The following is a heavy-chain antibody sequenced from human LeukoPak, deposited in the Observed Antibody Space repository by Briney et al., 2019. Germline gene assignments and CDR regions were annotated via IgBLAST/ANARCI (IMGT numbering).Heavy chain of an antibody. CDR1: GGSFSGYY. Sequence: PSETLSLTCAVYGGSFSGYYWSWIRQPPGKGLEWIGEINHSGSTNYNPSLKSRVTISVDTSKNQFSLKLSSVTAADTAVYYCARRRDGYYGSGSYRPYYYYYMDVWGKGTTVTVSS. V-gene: IGHV4-34*01. D-gene: IGHD3-10*01. CDR3: ARRRDGYYGSGSYRPYYYYYMDV. CDR2: INHSGST. J-gene: IGHJ6*03.